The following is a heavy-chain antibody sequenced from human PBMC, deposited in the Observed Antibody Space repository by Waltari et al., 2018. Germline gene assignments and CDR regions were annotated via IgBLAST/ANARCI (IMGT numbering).Heavy chain of an antibody. V-gene: IGHV3-7*04. D-gene: IGHD4-17*01. J-gene: IGHJ4*02. CDR1: GFTFSSHW. Sequence: EVQLVESGGGLVQPGGSLRVSCAASGFTFSSHWMTWVRQAPGEGLEWVAKIDVDGMEKYYVDSVKARFTIARDNAKNSLYLQMDSLRAQDTAVYYCARADYGGTADFDYWGQGTLVTVSS. CDR2: IDVDGMEK. CDR3: ARADYGGTADFDY.